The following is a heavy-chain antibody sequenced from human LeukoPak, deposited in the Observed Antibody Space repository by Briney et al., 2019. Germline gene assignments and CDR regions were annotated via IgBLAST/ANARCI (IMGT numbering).Heavy chain of an antibody. J-gene: IGHJ3*02. D-gene: IGHD3-22*01. CDR2: ISGSGGST. V-gene: IGHV3-23*01. Sequence: PGGSLRLSCAASGFTFSSYAMSWVRQAPGKGLEWVSAISGSGGSTYYADSVKGRFTISRDNSKNTLYLQMNSLRAEDTAVYYCAKGAKGTHYYDSSGYYYVSGPVPMFDIWGQGTMVTVSS. CDR3: AKGAKGTHYYDSSGYYYVSGPVPMFDI. CDR1: GFTFSSYA.